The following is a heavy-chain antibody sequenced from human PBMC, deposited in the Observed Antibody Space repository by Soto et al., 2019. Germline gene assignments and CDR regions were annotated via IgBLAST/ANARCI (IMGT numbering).Heavy chain of an antibody. Sequence: PGGSLRLSCAASGFTFSNYGMHWVRQAPGKGLEWVAVISYDGNNKYYADSVKGRVTISVDTSKNQFPLKLSSVTAADTAVYYCARRAGASWYGSNINWFDPWGQGTLVTVSS. D-gene: IGHD6-13*01. V-gene: IGHV3-30*03. J-gene: IGHJ5*02. CDR2: ISYDGNNK. CDR3: ARRAGASWYGSNINWFDP. CDR1: GFTFSNYG.